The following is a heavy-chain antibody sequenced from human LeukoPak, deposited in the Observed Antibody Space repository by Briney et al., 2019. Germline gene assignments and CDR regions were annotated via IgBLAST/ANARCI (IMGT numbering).Heavy chain of an antibody. CDR1: GGSISSGDYY. D-gene: IGHD3-22*01. CDR3: ARGGARITMIVVV. J-gene: IGHJ4*02. V-gene: IGHV4-30-4*01. Sequence: SETLSLTCTVSGGSISSGDYYWSWNRQPPGKGLEWIGYIYYSGSTYYNPSLKSRVTISVDTSKNQFSLKLSSVTAADTAVYYCARGGARITMIVVVWGQGTLVTVSS. CDR2: IYYSGST.